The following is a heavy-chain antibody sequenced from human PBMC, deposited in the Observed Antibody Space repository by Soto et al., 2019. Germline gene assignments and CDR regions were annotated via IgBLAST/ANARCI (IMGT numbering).Heavy chain of an antibody. J-gene: IGHJ4*02. D-gene: IGHD2-15*01. CDR3: ARVPSSSGRAHFDY. CDR1: GFTFSSYA. Sequence: QVQLVESGGGVVQPGRSLSLSCAASGFTFSSYAMHWVRQAPGKGLEWVAVISYDGSNKYYADSVKGRFTISRDNSKNTLYLQMNNLRAEDTAVYYCARVPSSSGRAHFDYWGQGTLVTVSS. CDR2: ISYDGSNK. V-gene: IGHV3-30-3*01.